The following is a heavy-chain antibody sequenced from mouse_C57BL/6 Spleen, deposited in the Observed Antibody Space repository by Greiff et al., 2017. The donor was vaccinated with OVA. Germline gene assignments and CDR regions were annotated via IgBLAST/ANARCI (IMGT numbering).Heavy chain of an antibody. CDR1: GYSITSGYD. J-gene: IGHJ4*01. V-gene: IGHV3-1*01. CDR2: ISYSGST. CDR3: ARRDDYDDAMDY. D-gene: IGHD2-4*01. Sequence: EVQLVESGPGMVKPSQSLSLTCTVPGYSITSGYDWHWIRHFPGNKLEWMGYISYSGSTNYNPSLKSRISITHDTSKNTFFLKLNSVTTEDTATYYCARRDDYDDAMDYWGQGTSVTVSS.